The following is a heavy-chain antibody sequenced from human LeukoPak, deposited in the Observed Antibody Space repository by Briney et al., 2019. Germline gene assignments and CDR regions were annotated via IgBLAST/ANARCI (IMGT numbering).Heavy chain of an antibody. CDR2: ISSSRRTI. D-gene: IGHD2-15*01. CDR3: ARSSSRYCSGGSCYSGVLGYFDY. J-gene: IGHJ4*02. Sequence: GGSLRLSCAASGFTFSSYNINWVRQAPGKGLEWVSYISSSRRTISYADSVKGRFTISRDNAKNSLYLQMNRLRAEDTAVYYCARSSSRYCSGGSCYSGVLGYFDYWGQGTLVTVSS. V-gene: IGHV3-48*01. CDR1: GFTFSSYN.